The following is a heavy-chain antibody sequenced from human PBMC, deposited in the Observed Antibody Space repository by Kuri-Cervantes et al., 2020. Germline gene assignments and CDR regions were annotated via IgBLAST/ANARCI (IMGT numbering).Heavy chain of an antibody. D-gene: IGHD5-12*01. CDR3: AKDLGAYGYHYGMDV. CDR2: VSWNSGSI. CDR1: GFTFDDYA. Sequence: SLKISFAASGFTFDDYAMHWVRQAPGKGLEWVAGVSWNSGSIGYTDSVKGRFTISRDNANHSLHLQMSSLRAEDTAFYYCAKDLGAYGYHYGMDVWGQGTTVTVSS. J-gene: IGHJ6*02. V-gene: IGHV3-9*01.